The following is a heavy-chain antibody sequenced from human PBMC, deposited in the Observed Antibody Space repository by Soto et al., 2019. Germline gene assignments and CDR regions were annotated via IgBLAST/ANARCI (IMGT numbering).Heavy chain of an antibody. V-gene: IGHV1-69*01. CDR2: IIPIFGTA. J-gene: IGHJ4*02. CDR1: GGTFSSYA. D-gene: IGHD3-22*01. CDR3: ARGPYYYDSSGYYLDY. Sequence: QVQLVQSGAEVTKPGSSVKVSCKASGGTFSSYAISWVRQAPGQGLEWMGGIIPIFGTANYEQKFQGRVTITADESTSTAYMELSSLRSEDTAVYYCARGPYYYDSSGYYLDYWGQGTLVTVSS.